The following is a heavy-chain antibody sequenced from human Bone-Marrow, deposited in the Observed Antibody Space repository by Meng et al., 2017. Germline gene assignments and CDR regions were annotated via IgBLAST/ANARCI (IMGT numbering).Heavy chain of an antibody. V-gene: IGHV3-33*06. Sequence: GRLGGAAGGVEPPGGPLLLSCGASGFNFRNYGLNWVRQPPGKGLEWVGVIWYDGSNNYYADFVNGRFTIANDNYNNTLLMQINIMSADATAIYYCTKDYSPRAGPFDYWGQGTLVTVSS. D-gene: IGHD2-21*01. CDR2: IWYDGSNN. J-gene: IGHJ4*02. CDR1: GFNFRNYG. CDR3: TKDYSPRAGPFDY.